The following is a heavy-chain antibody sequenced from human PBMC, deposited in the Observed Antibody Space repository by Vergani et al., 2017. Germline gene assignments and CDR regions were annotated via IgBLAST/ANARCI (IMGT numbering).Heavy chain of an antibody. CDR3: ARYEGSTVTIDY. Sequence: QVQLQESGPGLVKPSQTLSLTCTVSGGSISSGSYYWSWIRQPAGKGLEWIGRIYTSGSTNYNPSLKSRVTISVDTSKNQFSLKLSSVTAADTAVYYCARYEGSTVTIDYWGQGTLVTVSS. V-gene: IGHV4-61*02. CDR2: IYTSGST. CDR1: GGSISSGSYY. J-gene: IGHJ4*02. D-gene: IGHD1-26*01.